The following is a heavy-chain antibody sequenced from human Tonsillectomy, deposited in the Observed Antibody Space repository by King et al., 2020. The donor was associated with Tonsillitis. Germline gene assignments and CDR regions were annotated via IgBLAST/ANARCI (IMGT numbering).Heavy chain of an antibody. D-gene: IGHD2-2*01. CDR1: GGSITSYY. V-gene: IGHV4-59*08. Sequence: QLQESGPGLVKPSETLSLTCTVSGGSITSYYWSWIRQPPGKGLEWIGYIYYSGSTNYNPSLKSRITISVDTSKNQFSLKLSSVPAADTAVYYCARLGCRSTSCLRGGGFDPWGQGTLVTVSS. J-gene: IGHJ5*02. CDR3: ARLGCRSTSCLRGGGFDP. CDR2: IYYSGST.